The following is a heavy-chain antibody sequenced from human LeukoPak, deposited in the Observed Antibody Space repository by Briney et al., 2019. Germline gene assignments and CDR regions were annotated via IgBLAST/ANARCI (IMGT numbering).Heavy chain of an antibody. CDR2: IYYSGST. Sequence: SQTLSLTCTVSGGPTSTSSTHWGWVRQPPGKGLEWIGSIYYSGSTYYSPSPKSRVTISVDTSKNQFSLWLTSVTAADTAVYYCVTALTRDSSGRYVIDYWGQGTLVTVSS. J-gene: IGHJ4*02. CDR1: GGPTSTSSTH. D-gene: IGHD6-19*01. V-gene: IGHV4-39*01. CDR3: VTALTRDSSGRYVIDY.